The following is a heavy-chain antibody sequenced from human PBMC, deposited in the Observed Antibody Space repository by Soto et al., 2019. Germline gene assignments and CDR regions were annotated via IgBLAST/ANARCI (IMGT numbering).Heavy chain of an antibody. CDR2: IYYSGST. D-gene: IGHD1-1*01. V-gene: IGHV4-30-4*01. CDR3: ARVPLGHNLAFDY. Sequence: PSETLSLTCTVSGGSISSGDYYWSWTRQPPGKGLEWIGYIYYSGSTYYNPSLKSRVTISVDTSKNQFSLKLSSVTAADTAVYNWARVPLGHNLAFDYGGQETLVPVSP. CDR1: GGSISSGDYY. J-gene: IGHJ4*02.